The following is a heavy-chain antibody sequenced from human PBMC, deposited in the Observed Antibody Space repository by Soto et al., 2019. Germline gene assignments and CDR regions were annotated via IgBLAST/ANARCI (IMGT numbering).Heavy chain of an antibody. D-gene: IGHD3-10*01. V-gene: IGHV1-2*02. CDR2: INPNSGGT. CDR1: GYTFTGYY. J-gene: IGHJ6*02. CDR3: ARDLGGSGSYYFYYYYGMDV. Sequence: GASVKVSCKASGYTFTGYYMHWVRQAPGQGLEWMGWINPNSGGTNYAQKFQGRVTMTRDTSISTAYMELSRLRSDDTAVYYCARDLGGSGSYYFYYYYGMDVWGQGTTVTVSS.